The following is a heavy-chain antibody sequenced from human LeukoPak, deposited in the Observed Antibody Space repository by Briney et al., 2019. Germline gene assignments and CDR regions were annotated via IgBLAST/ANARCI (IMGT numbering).Heavy chain of an antibody. Sequence: SETLSLTCTVSGGSISSYYWSWIRQPPGKGLEWIGYIYYSGSTNYNPSLKSRVTISVDTSKNQFSLKLSSVTAADTAVYYCARGVDDYYYYYYMDVWGKGTTVTISS. V-gene: IGHV4-59*01. CDR3: ARGVDDYYYYYYMDV. D-gene: IGHD2-15*01. J-gene: IGHJ6*03. CDR1: GGSISSYY. CDR2: IYYSGST.